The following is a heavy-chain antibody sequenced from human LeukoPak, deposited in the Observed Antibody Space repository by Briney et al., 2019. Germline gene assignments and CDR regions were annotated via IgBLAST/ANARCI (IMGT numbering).Heavy chain of an antibody. CDR2: INQDGSTK. J-gene: IGHJ5*02. V-gene: IGHV3-7*01. D-gene: IGHD4-17*01. CDR3: ARGLTTTPNWFDP. CDR1: GFTFSSYW. Sequence: GGSLRLSCAASGFTFSSYWMNWVRQAPGTGLEWVANINQDGSTKYYLDSVKGRFTISRDNAKNSLYLQMSSLRPEETAVYYCARGLTTTPNWFDPWGQGTLVTVSS.